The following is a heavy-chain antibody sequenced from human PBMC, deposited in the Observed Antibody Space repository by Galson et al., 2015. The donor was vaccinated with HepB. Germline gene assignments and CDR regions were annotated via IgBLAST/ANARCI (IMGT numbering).Heavy chain of an antibody. CDR2: ISGSGGST. CDR1: GFTFSSYA. V-gene: IGHV3-23*01. J-gene: IGHJ4*02. CDR3: ATGGSGTPPIH. Sequence: SLRLCCAAAGFTFSSYAMSWVRQAPGKGLEWVGAISGSGGSTYYADSVKGRFTISRDNSKNPLYLQMNSLRAEDTAVYYCATGGSGTPPIHWGRGTLVTVSS. D-gene: IGHD3-10*01.